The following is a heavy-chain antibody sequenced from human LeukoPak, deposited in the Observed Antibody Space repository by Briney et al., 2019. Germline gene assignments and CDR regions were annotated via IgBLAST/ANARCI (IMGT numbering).Heavy chain of an antibody. D-gene: IGHD3-22*01. V-gene: IGHV4-30-4*01. Sequence: SETLSLTCTVSGGSISSGDYYWSWIRQPPGKGLEWIGYIYYRGSTYYNPSLKSRVTISVDTSKNQFSLKLSSVTAADTAVYYCARSGGRNYYDTNPFDYWGQGTLVTVSS. CDR3: ARSGGRNYYDTNPFDY. CDR2: IYYRGST. J-gene: IGHJ4*02. CDR1: GGSISSGDYY.